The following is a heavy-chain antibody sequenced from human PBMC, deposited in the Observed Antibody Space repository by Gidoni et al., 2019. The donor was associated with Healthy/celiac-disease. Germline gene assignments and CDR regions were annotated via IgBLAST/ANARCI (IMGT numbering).Heavy chain of an antibody. V-gene: IGHV3-33*01. CDR2: IWYDGSNK. J-gene: IGHJ4*02. Sequence: QVQLVESGGGVVQPGRSLRLSCAASGFTFSSYGVHGVRQAPGKGLEWVAVIWYDGSNKYYADSVKGRFTISRDNSKNTLYLQMNSLRAEDTAVYYCARARVVRGVIDYWGQGTLVTVSS. D-gene: IGHD3-10*01. CDR3: ARARVVRGVIDY. CDR1: GFTFSSYG.